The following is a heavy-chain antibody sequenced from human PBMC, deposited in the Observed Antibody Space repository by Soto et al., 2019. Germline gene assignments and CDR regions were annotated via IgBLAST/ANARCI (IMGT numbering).Heavy chain of an antibody. V-gene: IGHV4-31*03. CDR2: IHHSGST. J-gene: IGHJ1*01. CDR1: GGSISSGGYY. CDR3: VRGVLS. Sequence: QAQLQESGPGLVKASQTLSLTCNVSGGSISSGGYYWTWIRQHPGKGLEWIGNIHHSGSTFYNPSLKSRVSISVDTSKNQFSLKLSSVTAADTAVYFCVRGVLSWGQGTLVTVSS. D-gene: IGHD3-10*01.